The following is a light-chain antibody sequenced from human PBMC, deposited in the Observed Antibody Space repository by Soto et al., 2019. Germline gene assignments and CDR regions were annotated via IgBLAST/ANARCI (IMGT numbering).Light chain of an antibody. V-gene: IGKV3-15*01. J-gene: IGKJ1*01. CDR1: QSVNSN. CDR2: GAS. CDR3: QQYNNWPT. Sequence: EIVMTQSPATLSVSPGERATLSCRASQSVNSNLAWYQQKPGQAPRLLIYGASTRATGVPARFSGSGSGTEFTLTVSSLQSEEFAVYCCQQYNNWPTFGQGTKVEIK.